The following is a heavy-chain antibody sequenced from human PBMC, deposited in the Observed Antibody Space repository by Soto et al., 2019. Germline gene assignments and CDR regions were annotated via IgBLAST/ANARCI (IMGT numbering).Heavy chain of an antibody. CDR2: IYYSGST. CDR1: GGSISSSSYY. CDR3: AREGGAGFRIFDY. Sequence: SETLSLTCTVSGGSISSSSYYWGWIRQPPGKGLEWIGSIYYSGSTYYNPSLKSRVTISVDTSKNQFSLKLSSVTAADPAVYYCAREGGAGFRIFDYWGQGTLVTVSS. V-gene: IGHV4-39*07. D-gene: IGHD2-21*01. J-gene: IGHJ4*02.